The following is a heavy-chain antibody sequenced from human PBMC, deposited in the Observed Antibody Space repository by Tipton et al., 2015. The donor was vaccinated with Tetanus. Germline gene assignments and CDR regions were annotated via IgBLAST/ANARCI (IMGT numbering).Heavy chain of an antibody. D-gene: IGHD3-10*01. CDR2: IYQTDST. CDR3: VRGRGSGAQSFGFEH. J-gene: IGHJ4*02. CDR1: GGLITTGGYS. Sequence: LRLSCTVSGGLITTGGYSWGWIRQPPGQGLEWLGYIYQTDSTYYNPSVRSRLTLSLQRSKNQVSLKLSSVTAADTAAYYCVRGRGSGAQSFGFEHWGRGTQVTVSS. V-gene: IGHV4-30-2*01.